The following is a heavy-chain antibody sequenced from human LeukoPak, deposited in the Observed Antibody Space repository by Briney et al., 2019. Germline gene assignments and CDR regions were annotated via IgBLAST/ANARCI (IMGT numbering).Heavy chain of an antibody. Sequence: PSETLSLTCTVSGGSIGSGSYYWSWIRQPAGKGLEWIGRIYTSGSTNYNPSLKSRVTISVDTSKNQFSLKLSSVTAADTAVYYCARETLPAAKEPLGFNWGQGTLVTVSS. D-gene: IGHD2-2*01. J-gene: IGHJ4*02. V-gene: IGHV4-61*02. CDR1: GGSIGSGSYY. CDR2: IYTSGST. CDR3: ARETLPAAKEPLGFN.